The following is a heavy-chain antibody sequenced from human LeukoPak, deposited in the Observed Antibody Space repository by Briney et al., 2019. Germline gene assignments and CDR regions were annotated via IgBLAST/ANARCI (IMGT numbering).Heavy chain of an antibody. Sequence: PGGSLRLSCAASGITFSSYAMSWVRQAPGKGLEWVSTIVGRGGITYYADSVKGRFTISRDNSKNTLYLQLNSLRAEDTAVYYCAKTTASLKAGYSLYYFDYWGQGTLVTVSS. J-gene: IGHJ4*02. CDR2: IVGRGGIT. CDR1: GITFSSYA. D-gene: IGHD5-24*01. V-gene: IGHV3-23*01. CDR3: AKTTASLKAGYSLYYFDY.